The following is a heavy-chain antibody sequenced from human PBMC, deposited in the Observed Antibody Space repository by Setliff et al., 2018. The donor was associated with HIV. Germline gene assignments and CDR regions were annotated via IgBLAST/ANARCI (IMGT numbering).Heavy chain of an antibody. CDR3: ARETREAVAGSNYYYYYGLDV. CDR2: IYHGVST. V-gene: IGHV4-4*02. Sequence: SETLSLTCAVSGGSISSSNWWSWVRQPPGKGLEWVGEIYHGVSTNYNPSLKSRVTISVDKSKNQFSLKLSSVTAADTAVYYCARETREAVAGSNYYYYYGLDVWGQGTTVTVSS. J-gene: IGHJ6*02. CDR1: GGSISSSNW. D-gene: IGHD6-19*01.